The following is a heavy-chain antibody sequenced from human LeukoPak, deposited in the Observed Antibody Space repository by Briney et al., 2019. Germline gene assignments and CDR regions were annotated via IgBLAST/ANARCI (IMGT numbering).Heavy chain of an antibody. D-gene: IGHD2-2*01. V-gene: IGHV3-23*01. CDR1: GFTFSSYG. CDR2: ISGSGDST. Sequence: GGSLRLSCAASGFTFSSYGMNWVRQAPGKGLEWVSVISGSGDSTYYADSVKGRFTISRDNSKDMLYLQMNSLRAEDMALYYCAKAGCTGTICYSNCWGQGTLVTVSS. CDR3: AKAGCTGTICYSNC. J-gene: IGHJ4*02.